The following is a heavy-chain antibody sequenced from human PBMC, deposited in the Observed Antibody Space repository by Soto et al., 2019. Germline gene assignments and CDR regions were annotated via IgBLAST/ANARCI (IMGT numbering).Heavy chain of an antibody. D-gene: IGHD6-13*01. CDR1: GFTFSSYA. CDR2: ISYDGSNK. V-gene: IGHV3-30-3*01. J-gene: IGHJ6*02. Sequence: QVQLVESGGGVVQPGRSLRLSCAASGFTFSSYAMHWVRQAPGKGLEWVAVISYDGSNKYYADSVKGRFTISRDNSKNTLYLQMNSLRAEDTAVYYCARDSSRGSSWYYYYYGMDVWGQGTTVTVSS. CDR3: ARDSSRGSSWYYYYYGMDV.